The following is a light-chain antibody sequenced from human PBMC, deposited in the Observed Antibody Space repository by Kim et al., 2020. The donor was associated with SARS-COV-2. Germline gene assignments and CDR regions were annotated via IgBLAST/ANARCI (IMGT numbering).Light chain of an antibody. CDR2: QDT. CDR1: NLEHRY. Sequence: SVCPGQTASITCSGDNLEHRYVCWYQQKPGQSPVLVIYQDTKRPSEIPERFSGSNSGNTATLTISGTQAMDEADYYWQAWDTSTYVFGTGTKVTVL. CDR3: QAWDTSTYV. V-gene: IGLV3-1*01. J-gene: IGLJ1*01.